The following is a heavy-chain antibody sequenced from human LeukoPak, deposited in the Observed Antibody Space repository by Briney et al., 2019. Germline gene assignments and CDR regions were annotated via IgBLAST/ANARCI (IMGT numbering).Heavy chain of an antibody. J-gene: IGHJ6*03. V-gene: IGHV4-59*01. Sequence: PSETLSLTCTVSGGSISSYYWSWIRQPPGKGLEWIGYIYYSGSTNYNPSLKSRVTISVDTSKNQFSLKLSSVTAADTAVYYCAISYSNYYYYYMDVWGKGTTVTVSS. D-gene: IGHD4-11*01. CDR3: AISYSNYYYYYMDV. CDR2: IYYSGST. CDR1: GGSISSYY.